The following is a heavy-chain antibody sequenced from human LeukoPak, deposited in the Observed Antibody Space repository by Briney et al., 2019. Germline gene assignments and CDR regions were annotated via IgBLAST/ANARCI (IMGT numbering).Heavy chain of an antibody. J-gene: IGHJ4*02. CDR1: GYTFTGYY. V-gene: IGHV1-2*02. CDR2: INPNSGGT. Sequence: GASVTVSCKASGYTFTGYYMHWVRQAPGQGLEWMGWINPNSGGTNYAQKFQGRVTMTKDTSISIAYMELSRLRSDDTAVYYCARDQLRYFDWLPFDYWGQGTLVTVSS. D-gene: IGHD3-9*01. CDR3: ARDQLRYFDWLPFDY.